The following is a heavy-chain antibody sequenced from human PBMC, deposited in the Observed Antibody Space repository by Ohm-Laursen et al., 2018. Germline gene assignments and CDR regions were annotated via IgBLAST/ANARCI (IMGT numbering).Heavy chain of an antibody. V-gene: IGHV3-21*04. CDR2: ISSSSSYI. CDR3: AKAGGWSYSYELDS. D-gene: IGHD3-10*01. CDR1: GFTFSSYS. Sequence: SLRLSCAASGFTFSSYSMNWVRQAPGKGLEWVSSISSSSSYIYYADSVKGRFTISRDNSKNTLYLQMNSLRAEDTAVYHCAKAGGWSYSYELDSWGQGALVTVSS. J-gene: IGHJ5*01.